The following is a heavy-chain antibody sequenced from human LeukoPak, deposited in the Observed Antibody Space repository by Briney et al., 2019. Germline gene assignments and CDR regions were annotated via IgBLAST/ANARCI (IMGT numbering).Heavy chain of an antibody. CDR3: ARPLANSYGYVY. D-gene: IGHD5-18*01. V-gene: IGHV4-59*01. CDR1: GGSISSYY. Sequence: SETLSLTCTVSGGSISSYYWSWIRQPPGKGLEWIGYIYYSGSTNYNPSLKSRVTISVDTSKNQFSLKLSSVTAADTAVYYCARPLANSYGYVYWGQGTLVTVSS. CDR2: IYYSGST. J-gene: IGHJ4*02.